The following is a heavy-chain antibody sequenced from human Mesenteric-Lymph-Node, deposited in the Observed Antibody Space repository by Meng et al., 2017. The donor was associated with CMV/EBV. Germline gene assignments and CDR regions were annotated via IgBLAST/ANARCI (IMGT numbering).Heavy chain of an antibody. D-gene: IGHD3-10*01. CDR2: ISSSGSTI. V-gene: IGHV3-48*03. Sequence: GESLKISCAASGFIFSNYEMNWVRQAPGKGLEWVSYISSSGSTIYYADSVKGRFTISRDNAKNSLYLQMNSLRVEDTAVYYCVWSAYWGQGTLVTVFS. J-gene: IGHJ4*02. CDR3: VWSAY. CDR1: GFIFSNYE.